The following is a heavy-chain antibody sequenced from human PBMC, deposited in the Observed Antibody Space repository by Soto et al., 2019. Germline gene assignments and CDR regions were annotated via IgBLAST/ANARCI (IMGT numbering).Heavy chain of an antibody. D-gene: IGHD3-10*01. Sequence: QVQLQESGPGLVKPSQTLSLTCTVSGGSISSGDYYWSWIRQPPGKGLEWIGYIYYSGSTYYNPSLKIRVTISVDTSKNQFSLKLSSVTAADTAVYYCARAPPMVRGPEYYFDYWGQGTLVTVSS. J-gene: IGHJ4*02. V-gene: IGHV4-30-4*01. CDR3: ARAPPMVRGPEYYFDY. CDR1: GGSISSGDYY. CDR2: IYYSGST.